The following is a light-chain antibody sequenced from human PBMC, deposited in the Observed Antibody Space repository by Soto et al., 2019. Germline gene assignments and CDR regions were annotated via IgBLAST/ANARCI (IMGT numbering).Light chain of an antibody. J-gene: IGLJ1*01. CDR3: STYTSGSSHYV. CDR1: SSDVGAYYS. Sequence: QSALTQPASVSGSPGQSITISCTGTSSDVGAYYSVSWYQHHPGKAPKLIIYGVTNRPSGVSNRLSGSKSGYTASLTISGLLAEDEADYHCSTYTSGSSHYVFGTGTNVTVL. V-gene: IGLV2-14*01. CDR2: GVT.